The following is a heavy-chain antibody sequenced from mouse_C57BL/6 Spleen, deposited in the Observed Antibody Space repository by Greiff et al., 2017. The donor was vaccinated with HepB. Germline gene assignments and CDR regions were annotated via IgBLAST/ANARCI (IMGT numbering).Heavy chain of an antibody. J-gene: IGHJ1*03. Sequence: QVQLQQPGAELVRPGSSVKLSCKASGYTFTSYWMHWVKQRPIQGLEWIGNIDPSDSETNYNQKFKDKATLTVDKSSSTAYMQRSSLTSEDSAVDYCVAPIYYYSSIWYFDVWGKGTTVTVSS. D-gene: IGHD1-1*01. CDR2: IDPSDSET. CDR3: VAPIYYYSSIWYFDV. V-gene: IGHV1-52*01. CDR1: GYTFTSYW.